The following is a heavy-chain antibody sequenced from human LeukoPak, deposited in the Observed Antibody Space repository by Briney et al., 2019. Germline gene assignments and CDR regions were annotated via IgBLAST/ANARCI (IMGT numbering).Heavy chain of an antibody. CDR1: GFTFNNYA. CDR3: AKRQRITLFGVNTDYFDY. D-gene: IGHD3-3*01. J-gene: IGHJ4*02. V-gene: IGHV3-23*01. Sequence: PGGSLRLSCAASGFTFNNYAMSWVRQAPGQGLEWVSSITDSGAGTYFPDSVKGRFLISRDNSKDTLYLQMSSLRADDTAVYYCAKRQRITLFGVNTDYFDYWGQGTLVTVSS. CDR2: ITDSGAGT.